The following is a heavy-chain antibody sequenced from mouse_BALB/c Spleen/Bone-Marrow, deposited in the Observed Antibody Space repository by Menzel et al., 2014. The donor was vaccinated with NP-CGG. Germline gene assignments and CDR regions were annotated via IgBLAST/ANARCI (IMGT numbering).Heavy chain of an antibody. J-gene: IGHJ2*01. CDR3: ARGGISVDY. CDR1: GYAFSVYW. CDR2: IYPGDGDT. Sequence: VKLMESGAELVRPGSSVKISCKASGYAFSVYWMNWVKQRPGQGLEWIGQIYPGDGDTNYNGKFKGRATLTADKCSNTAYMQLSSLTSEDSAVYFCARGGISVDYWGQGTTLTVSS. V-gene: IGHV1-80*01.